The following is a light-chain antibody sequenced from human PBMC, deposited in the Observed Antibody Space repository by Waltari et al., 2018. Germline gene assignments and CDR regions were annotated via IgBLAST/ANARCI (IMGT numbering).Light chain of an antibody. CDR1: QSISGW. V-gene: IGKV1-39*01. Sequence: DIQMTQSPSTLSASVGDRVTITCRASQSISGWLAWYQHKPGKAPKLLIYAASSLQGGVPSRFSGSQSETEFTLTISSLQPDDSATYYCQQSYSTPSFGQGTRLEI. CDR3: QQSYSTPS. CDR2: AAS. J-gene: IGKJ5*01.